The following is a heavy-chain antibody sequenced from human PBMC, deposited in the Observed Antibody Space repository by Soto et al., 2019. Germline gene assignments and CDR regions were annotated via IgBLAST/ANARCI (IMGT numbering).Heavy chain of an antibody. Sequence: ASGPTLVNPTQTLTLTCTFSGFSLSTSGMCVSWIRQPPGKALEWLARIDWDDDKYYSTSLKTRLTISKDTSKNQVVLTMTNMDPVDTATYYCARIGGGSGSSVFDYWGQGTLVTVSS. CDR3: ARIGGGSGSSVFDY. D-gene: IGHD3-10*01. V-gene: IGHV2-70*11. J-gene: IGHJ4*02. CDR1: GFSLSTSGMC. CDR2: IDWDDDK.